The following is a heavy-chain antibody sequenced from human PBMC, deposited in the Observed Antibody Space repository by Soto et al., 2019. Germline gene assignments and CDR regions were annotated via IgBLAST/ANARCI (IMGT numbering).Heavy chain of an antibody. CDR1: GYTFTSYA. J-gene: IGHJ4*02. D-gene: IGHD6-13*01. V-gene: IGHV1-3*01. Sequence: ASVKVSCKASGYTFTSYAMHWVRQAPGQRLEWMGWINAGNGNTKYSQKFQGRVTITRDTSASTAYMELSSLRSEDTAVYYCARDPSSSWYYVGFDYWGQGTLVTVSS. CDR3: ARDPSSSWYYVGFDY. CDR2: INAGNGNT.